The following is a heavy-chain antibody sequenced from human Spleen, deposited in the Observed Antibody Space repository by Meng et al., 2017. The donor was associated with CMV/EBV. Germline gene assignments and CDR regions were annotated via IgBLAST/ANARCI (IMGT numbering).Heavy chain of an antibody. CDR1: GGSFSGYY. CDR3: ARDPGIAARFFDY. Sequence: TCAVYGGSFSGYYWDWIRQPPGKGLEWIGEINHSGSTNYNPSLESRVTISIDTSKNQFSLKLSSVTAADTAVYYCARDPGIAARFFDYWGQGTLVTVSS. CDR2: INHSGST. D-gene: IGHD6-6*01. V-gene: IGHV4-34*01. J-gene: IGHJ4*02.